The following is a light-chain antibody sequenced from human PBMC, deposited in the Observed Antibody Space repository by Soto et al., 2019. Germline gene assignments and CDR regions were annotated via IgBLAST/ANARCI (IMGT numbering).Light chain of an antibody. Sequence: DVQMSKSPSTLSASVGDRVTITCRASQSISTWVGWYQQKPGKDPKLLIYDASSLESGVPSRFSGSGSGTEFTLTIISLQPDDFATYYCQHYNSYSKPFGRGTKVDIK. V-gene: IGKV1-5*01. J-gene: IGKJ1*01. CDR1: QSISTW. CDR2: DAS. CDR3: QHYNSYSKP.